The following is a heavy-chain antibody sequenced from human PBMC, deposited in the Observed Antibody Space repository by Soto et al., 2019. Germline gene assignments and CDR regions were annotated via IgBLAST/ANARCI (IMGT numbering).Heavy chain of an antibody. V-gene: IGHV1-24*01. D-gene: IGHD2-15*01. CDR1: GYTLTELS. J-gene: IGHJ3*02. CDR3: ATDRRFCSGGSCYSTGAFDI. Sequence: ASVKVSCKVSGYTLTELSMHWVRQAPGKGLEWMGGFDPEDGETIYAQKFQGRVTMTEDTSTDTAYMELSSLRSEDTAVYYCATDRRFCSGGSCYSTGAFDIWGQGTMVTVSS. CDR2: FDPEDGET.